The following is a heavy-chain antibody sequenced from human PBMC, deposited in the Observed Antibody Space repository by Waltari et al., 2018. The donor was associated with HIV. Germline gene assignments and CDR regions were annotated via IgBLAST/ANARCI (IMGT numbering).Heavy chain of an antibody. V-gene: IGHV3-7*01. CDR3: ARMIVVVVAATGAFES. J-gene: IGHJ3*02. CDR2: IKQVGSEK. CDR1: GFTFSTHW. D-gene: IGHD2-15*01. Sequence: EVQLVESGGGLVQPGGSLRLSCAASGFTFSTHWMSWVRQAPGKGLEWVANIKQVGSEKYYVDSVKGRFTISRDNAKNSLYLQMNSLRAEDTAVYYCARMIVVVVAATGAFESWGQGTMVTVSS.